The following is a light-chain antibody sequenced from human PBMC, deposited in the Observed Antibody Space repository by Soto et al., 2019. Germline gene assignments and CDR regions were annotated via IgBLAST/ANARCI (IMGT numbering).Light chain of an antibody. Sequence: QSALTQPASVSGSPGQSITISCTGTSSNVGSYNLVSWYQQHPGKAPKLMIYEVSKRPSGVSNRFSGSKSGNTASLTISGFQAEDEADYHCCSYAGSYTYVFGPGTKVTVL. V-gene: IGLV2-23*02. CDR3: CSYAGSYTYV. J-gene: IGLJ1*01. CDR2: EVS. CDR1: SSNVGSYNL.